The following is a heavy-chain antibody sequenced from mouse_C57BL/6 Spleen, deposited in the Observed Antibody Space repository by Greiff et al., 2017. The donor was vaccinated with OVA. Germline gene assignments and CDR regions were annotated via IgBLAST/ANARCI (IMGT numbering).Heavy chain of an antibody. V-gene: IGHV1-80*01. CDR2: IYPGDGDT. Sequence: VQVVESGAELVKPGASVKISCKASGYAFSSYWMNWVKQRPGKGLEWIGQIYPGDGDTNYNGKFKGKATLTADKSSSTAYMQLSSLTSEDSAVYFCARDDYDEAWFAYWGQGTLVTVSA. CDR1: GYAFSSYW. CDR3: ARDDYDEAWFAY. J-gene: IGHJ3*01. D-gene: IGHD2-4*01.